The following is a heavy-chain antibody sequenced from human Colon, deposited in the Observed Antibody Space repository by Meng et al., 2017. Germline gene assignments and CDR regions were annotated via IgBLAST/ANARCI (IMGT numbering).Heavy chain of an antibody. Sequence: QVQLQEAGPGLGRPSGTLSRACTGSGCSISSNNWWSWVRQSPGRGLEWIGEFYQSGSTNYSPSLKSRVTISLDKSKNQFSLKVSYMTAADTAVYFCARVPTTVDPFESWGQGTLVTVSS. CDR1: GCSISSNNW. CDR3: ARVPTTVDPFES. J-gene: IGHJ4*02. CDR2: FYQSGST. D-gene: IGHD4-23*01. V-gene: IGHV4-4*02.